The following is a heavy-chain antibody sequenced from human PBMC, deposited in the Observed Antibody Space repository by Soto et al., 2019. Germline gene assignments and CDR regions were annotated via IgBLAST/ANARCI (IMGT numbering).Heavy chain of an antibody. V-gene: IGHV4-34*01. Sequence: PSETLYLTCAVYGGSFSRYYWSWIGQPPGKGLEWIGEINHSGSTNYNPSLKSRLTLSVDTSKNQFSLKLSSVTAADTAVYYCARGHPGDTAMPRHRVDYWGQRTLVT. D-gene: IGHD5-18*01. CDR2: INHSGST. CDR1: GGSFSRYY. J-gene: IGHJ4*02. CDR3: ARGHPGDTAMPRHRVDY.